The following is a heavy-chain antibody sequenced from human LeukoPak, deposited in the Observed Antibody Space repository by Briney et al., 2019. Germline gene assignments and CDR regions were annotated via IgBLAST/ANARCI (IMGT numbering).Heavy chain of an antibody. CDR2: MSHDGSKK. D-gene: IGHD6-19*01. V-gene: IGHV3-30*18. CDR3: AKRGSGWYDFDY. CDR1: GFTFSPYG. J-gene: IGHJ4*02. Sequence: GGSLRLSCAASGFTFSPYGMHWVRQAPGKGLEWVAFMSHDGSKKYYADSVKGRFTISRDNSKNTLYLQMNSLRAEDTAVYYCAKRGSGWYDFDYWGQGTLVTVSS.